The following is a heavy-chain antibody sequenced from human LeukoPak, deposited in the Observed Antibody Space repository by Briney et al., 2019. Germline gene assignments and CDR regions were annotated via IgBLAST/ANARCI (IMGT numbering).Heavy chain of an antibody. CDR3: ASEYRAVAALDY. CDR1: GGSISSSSYY. CDR2: IYYSGST. D-gene: IGHD6-19*01. J-gene: IGHJ4*02. V-gene: IGHV4-39*01. Sequence: SETLSLTCTVSGGSISSSSYYWGWIRQPPGKGLEWIGSIYYSGSTYYNPSLKSRVTISVDTSKNQFSLKLSSVTAADTAVYYCASEYRAVAALDYWGQGTLVTVSS.